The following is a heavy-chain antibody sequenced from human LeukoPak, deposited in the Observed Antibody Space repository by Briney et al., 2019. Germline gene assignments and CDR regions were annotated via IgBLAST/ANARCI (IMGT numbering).Heavy chain of an antibody. CDR1: GFTFSTYA. CDR3: ARDRSRLLFWIGVVDN. D-gene: IGHD3-10*01. CDR2: ISKDGSKR. J-gene: IGHJ4*02. V-gene: IGHV3-30-3*01. Sequence: GGSLRLSCAASGFTFSTYAMHWVRQAPGKGLEWMTVISKDGSKRVSTDSVRGRFTISRDNAKNTLYLQMNSLRVEDTAVYYCARDRSRLLFWIGVVDNWGQGTLVTVSS.